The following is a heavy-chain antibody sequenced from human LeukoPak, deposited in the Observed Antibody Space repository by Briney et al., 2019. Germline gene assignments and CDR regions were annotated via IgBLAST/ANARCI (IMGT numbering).Heavy chain of an antibody. Sequence: GEPLKISCKGSGYSFTSYWIGWVRQMPGKGLEWMGIIYPGDSDTRYSPPFQGQVTISADKSISTAYLQWSSLKASDTAMYYCARSGYCSSTSCWSYNWFDPWGQGTLVTVSS. CDR1: GYSFTSYW. J-gene: IGHJ5*02. V-gene: IGHV5-51*01. CDR3: ARSGYCSSTSCWSYNWFDP. CDR2: IYPGDSDT. D-gene: IGHD2-2*01.